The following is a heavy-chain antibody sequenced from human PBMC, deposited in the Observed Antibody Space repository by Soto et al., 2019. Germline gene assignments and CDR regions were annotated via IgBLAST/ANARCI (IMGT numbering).Heavy chain of an antibody. CDR2: ISGSGGST. J-gene: IGHJ6*03. V-gene: IGHV3-23*01. D-gene: IGHD4-4*01. Sequence: GGSLRLSCAASGFTFSSYAMSWVRQAPGKGLEWVSAISGSGGSTYYADSVKGRFTISRDNSKNTLYLQMNSLRAEDTAVYYCAKYYSNYDFYVDYYYYYMDVWGKGTTVTVSS. CDR3: AKYYSNYDFYVDYYYYYMDV. CDR1: GFTFSSYA.